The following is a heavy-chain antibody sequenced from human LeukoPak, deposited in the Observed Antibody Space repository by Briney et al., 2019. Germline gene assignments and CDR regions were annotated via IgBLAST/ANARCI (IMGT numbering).Heavy chain of an antibody. Sequence: GGSLRLSCAASGFTVSSNYMSWVRQAPGKGLEWVSVIYSGGSTYYADSVKGRFTISRDNSKNTLYLQMNSLRAEDTAVYYCARGLSVAATHTSYWYFDLWGRGTLVTVSS. D-gene: IGHD2-15*01. CDR3: ARGLSVAATHTSYWYFDL. V-gene: IGHV3-53*01. CDR1: GFTVSSNY. CDR2: IYSGGST. J-gene: IGHJ2*01.